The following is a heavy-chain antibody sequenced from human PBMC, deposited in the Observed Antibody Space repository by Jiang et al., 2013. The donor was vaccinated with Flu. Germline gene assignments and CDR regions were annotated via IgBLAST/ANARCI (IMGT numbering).Heavy chain of an antibody. D-gene: IGHD2-2*01. CDR2: LILVTLIP. J-gene: IGHJ4*02. V-gene: IGHV5-10-1*01. Sequence: KGLEWMGGLILVTLIPTTARFQGHVTISADKSISTASLQWSSLKASDTAIYYCARHARPSPMSHFDYWGQGTLVTVSS. CDR3: ARHARPSPMSHFDY.